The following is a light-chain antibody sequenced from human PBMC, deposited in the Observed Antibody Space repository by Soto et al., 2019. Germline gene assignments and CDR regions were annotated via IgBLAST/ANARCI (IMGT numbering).Light chain of an antibody. CDR3: QQYNNWPRT. J-gene: IGKJ1*01. CDR1: QSVSIP. V-gene: IGKV3-15*01. CDR2: GAT. Sequence: EIVMTQSPATLSVSQGERATLSCRASQSVSIPLAWYQQKPGQAPRLLIHGATTRATGIPARFSGSGSGTEFTLTISSLQSEDFAVYYCQQYNNWPRTFGQGTKVEIK.